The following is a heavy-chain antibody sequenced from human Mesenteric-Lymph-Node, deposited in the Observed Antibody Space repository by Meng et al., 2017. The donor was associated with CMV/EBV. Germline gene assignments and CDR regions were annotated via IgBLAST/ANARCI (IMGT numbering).Heavy chain of an antibody. CDR2: ISGSGDTT. Sequence: GGSLRLSCAASGFTFSGYEFNWVRQAPGKGLEWVSSISGSGDTTHYADSVKVRFVISRDNSRNTLYLQMYTLRAEDTAVYYCARLSGDDYGDYVRRFDSWGQGTLVTVSS. J-gene: IGHJ4*02. CDR1: GFTFSGYE. CDR3: ARLSGDDYGDYVRRFDS. D-gene: IGHD4-17*01. V-gene: IGHV3-23*01.